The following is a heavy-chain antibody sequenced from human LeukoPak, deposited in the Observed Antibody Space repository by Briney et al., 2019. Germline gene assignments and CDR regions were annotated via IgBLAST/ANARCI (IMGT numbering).Heavy chain of an antibody. CDR2: IYYSGSF. CDR1: GGSTSSSNYY. CDR3: ARLNAMVRGLIIIDY. V-gene: IGHV4-39*07. J-gene: IGHJ4*02. D-gene: IGHD3-10*01. Sequence: PSETLSLTCTVSGGSTSSSNYYWGWIRQPPGKGLEWIGNIYYSGSFYYNPSLKSRVTISVDTSKNHFSLKVTSVTAADTAVYYCARLNAMVRGLIIIDYWGQGTLVTVSS.